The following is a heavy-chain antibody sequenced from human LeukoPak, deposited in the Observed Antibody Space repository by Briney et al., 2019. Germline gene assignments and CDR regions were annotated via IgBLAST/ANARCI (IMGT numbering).Heavy chain of an antibody. Sequence: SETLSLTCTVSGGSISSSSYYWSWIRQPPGKGLEWIGEINHSGSTNYNPSLKSRVTISVDTSKNQFSLKLSSVTAADTAVYYCARGRSGSYFWGQGTLVTVSS. D-gene: IGHD1-26*01. CDR3: ARGRSGSYF. V-gene: IGHV4-39*07. CDR2: INHSGST. J-gene: IGHJ4*02. CDR1: GGSISSSSYY.